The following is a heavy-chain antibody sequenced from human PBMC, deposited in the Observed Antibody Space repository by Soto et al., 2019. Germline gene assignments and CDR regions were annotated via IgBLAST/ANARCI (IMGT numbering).Heavy chain of an antibody. V-gene: IGHV4-4*02. Sequence: QVQLQESGPGLVKPSGTLSLTCAVSGGSISSTNWWTWVRLPPGKGLEWIGEIYHSGSTNNNPSLKRRVTISVDKSKTQISLNLTSVTAAHTAVYFCASGGTANFGPWGQGTLVTVSS. CDR1: GGSISSTNW. CDR3: ASGGTANFGP. J-gene: IGHJ5*02. D-gene: IGHD1-1*01. CDR2: IYHSGST.